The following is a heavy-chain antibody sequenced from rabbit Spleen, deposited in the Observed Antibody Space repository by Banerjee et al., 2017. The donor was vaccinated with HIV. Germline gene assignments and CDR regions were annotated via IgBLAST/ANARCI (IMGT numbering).Heavy chain of an antibody. Sequence: QSLEESGGDLVKPGASLTLTCTASGFSFSSSDYMCWVRQAPGKGLEWIACIYAGSSGSTYYASWAKGRFTISKTSSTTVTLQMTSLTAADTATYFCAREVLYAAYAGFGDATMYYFDLWGPGTLGTVS. V-gene: IGHV1S40*01. CDR1: GFSFSSSDY. CDR2: IYAGSSGST. J-gene: IGHJ4*01. CDR3: AREVLYAAYAGFGDATMYYFDL. D-gene: IGHD6-1*01.